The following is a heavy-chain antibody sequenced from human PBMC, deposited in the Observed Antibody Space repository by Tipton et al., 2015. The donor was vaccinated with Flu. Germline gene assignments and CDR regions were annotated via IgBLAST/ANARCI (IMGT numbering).Heavy chain of an antibody. CDR2: FDPEDGET. V-gene: IGHV1-24*01. Sequence: QLVQSGAEVKKPGASVKVSCKVSGYTLTELSMHWVRQAPGKGLEWMGGFDPEDGETIYAQKFQGRVTMTEDTSTDTAYMELSSLGYEDPAVFSCATDGLVLLYFDSGLGGMDVWRHGTTFTVSS. J-gene: IGHJ6*02. CDR3: ATDGLVLLYFDSGLGGMDV. CDR1: GYTLTELS. D-gene: IGHD3-9*01.